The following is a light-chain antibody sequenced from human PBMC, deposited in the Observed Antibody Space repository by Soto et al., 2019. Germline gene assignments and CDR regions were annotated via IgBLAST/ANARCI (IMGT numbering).Light chain of an antibody. V-gene: IGKV3-11*01. CDR3: QQRLNWPPN. Sequence: EIIMTQSPATLSVSPGEGATLSCRTSHSISTNLAWYQHKRGQSPRLLVYGASNRASGVPAKFSGSGSGTDFTLTISDLEPADFGLYYCQQRLNWPPNFGQGTKVEIK. CDR1: HSISTN. CDR2: GAS. J-gene: IGKJ1*01.